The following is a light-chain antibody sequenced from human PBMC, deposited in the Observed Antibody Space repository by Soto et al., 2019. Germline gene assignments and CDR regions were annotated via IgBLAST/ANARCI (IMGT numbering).Light chain of an antibody. CDR3: QHRYNWPFT. V-gene: IGKV3-11*01. Sequence: EIVLTQSPATLSLSPGERATLSCRASQSVTSYLVWYQQKPGQAPRLLIYDASNRATGIPARFTGTGSVTDFNLTISSLEPEDFAVYYCQHRYNWPFTFGQGTRLEIK. CDR2: DAS. J-gene: IGKJ5*01. CDR1: QSVTSY.